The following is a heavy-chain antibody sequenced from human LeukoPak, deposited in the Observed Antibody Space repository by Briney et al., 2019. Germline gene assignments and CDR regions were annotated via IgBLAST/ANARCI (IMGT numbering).Heavy chain of an antibody. J-gene: IGHJ4*02. CDR1: GYTFTRHD. CDR2: ISAYNGNT. D-gene: IGHD6-13*01. V-gene: IGHV1-18*01. Sequence: ASVKVSCKASGYTFTRHDISWVRQAPGQGLEWMGWISAYNGNTNYAHHLQGRVTMTTHTSTTTAYMELRRLRSDDTAVYYCAREAAAGVYFEYWGQGTLVTVSS. CDR3: AREAAAGVYFEY.